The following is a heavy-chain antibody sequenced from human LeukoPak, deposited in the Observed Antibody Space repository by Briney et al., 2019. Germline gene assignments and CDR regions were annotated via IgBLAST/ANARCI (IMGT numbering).Heavy chain of an antibody. CDR1: GGSITSNF. CDR3: ARDTFYYGSEDDYDDVFDL. J-gene: IGHJ3*01. CDR2: MHYGGGA. Sequence: PPETLSLTCTVSGGSITSNFWSWIRQPPGQGLEWIGYMHYGGGAKANPSLRSRVTISVDTSKNQFSLKLNSVTAADTAVYYCARDTFYYGSEDDYDDVFDLWSQGTMFTVSS. V-gene: IGHV4-59*01. D-gene: IGHD3-10*01.